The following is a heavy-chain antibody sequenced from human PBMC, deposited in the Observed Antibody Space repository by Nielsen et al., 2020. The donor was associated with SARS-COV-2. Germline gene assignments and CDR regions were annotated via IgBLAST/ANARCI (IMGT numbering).Heavy chain of an antibody. Sequence: ASVKVSCKASGYTFTGYYVQWARQAPGQGLEWMGRINPITGGTKYAQRFQGRVTLTRDTSIDTAYLEVSRLTSDDTALYYCARATAPNYSTNWKYWGQGTLVTVSS. J-gene: IGHJ4*02. D-gene: IGHD6-13*01. V-gene: IGHV1-2*06. CDR2: INPITGGT. CDR1: GYTFTGYY. CDR3: ARATAPNYSTNWKY.